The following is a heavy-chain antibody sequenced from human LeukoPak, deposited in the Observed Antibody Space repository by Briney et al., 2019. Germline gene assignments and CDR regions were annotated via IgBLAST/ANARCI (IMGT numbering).Heavy chain of an antibody. CDR2: ISSSSSYI. CDR1: GFTFSSYS. Sequence: GGSLRLSCAASGFTFSSYSMNWVRQAPGKGLEGVSSISSSSSYIYYADSVKGRFTISRDNAKNSLYLQMNSLRAEDTAVYYCAKGGYQYDSSGHNYLDYWGQGTLVTVSS. D-gene: IGHD3-22*01. V-gene: IGHV3-21*01. J-gene: IGHJ4*02. CDR3: AKGGYQYDSSGHNYLDY.